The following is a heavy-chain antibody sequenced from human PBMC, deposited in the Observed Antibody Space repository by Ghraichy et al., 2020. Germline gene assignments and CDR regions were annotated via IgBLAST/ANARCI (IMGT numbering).Heavy chain of an antibody. CDR2: TYYRSRWSN. D-gene: IGHD4-23*01. Sequence: SQTLSLTCAISGDSVSSNSASWTWIRQSPSRGLEWLGRTYYRSRWSNDYEISVRGRITINPDTYKNQFSLQLNSVTPEDTAVYYCVRDGKTYYFDYWSQGTLVTVSS. V-gene: IGHV6-1*01. CDR3: VRDGKTYYFDY. CDR1: GDSVSSNSAS. J-gene: IGHJ4*02.